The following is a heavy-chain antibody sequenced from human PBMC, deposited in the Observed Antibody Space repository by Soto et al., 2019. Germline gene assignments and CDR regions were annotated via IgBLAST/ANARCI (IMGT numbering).Heavy chain of an antibody. CDR3: ARDQDSSDFWSGYGDV. CDR2: IWYDGSNK. Sequence: QVQLVESGGGVVQPGRSLRLSCAASGFTFSSYGMHWVRQAPGKGLEWVAVIWYDGSNKYYADSVKGRFTISRDNSKNTLYLQMNSLRAEDTAVYYCARDQDSSDFWSGYGDVWGQGTTVTVSS. CDR1: GFTFSSYG. V-gene: IGHV3-33*01. D-gene: IGHD3-3*01. J-gene: IGHJ6*02.